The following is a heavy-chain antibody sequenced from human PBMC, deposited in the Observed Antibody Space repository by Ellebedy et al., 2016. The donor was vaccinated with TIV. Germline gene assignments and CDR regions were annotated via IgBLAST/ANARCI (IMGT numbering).Heavy chain of an antibody. D-gene: IGHD5-24*01. Sequence: MPSETLSLTCPVAGCSIGSYYWSWIRQLPGKGIEWLGYIYYSGSTNYNPSLKSRVTLSVEPSKNQFSLKLSSVTAADTAVYYCARRGFNVKMATIRKNWYFDLWGRGTLVTVSS. CDR2: IYYSGST. CDR1: GCSIGSYY. V-gene: IGHV4-59*08. J-gene: IGHJ2*01. CDR3: ARRGFNVKMATIRKNWYFDL.